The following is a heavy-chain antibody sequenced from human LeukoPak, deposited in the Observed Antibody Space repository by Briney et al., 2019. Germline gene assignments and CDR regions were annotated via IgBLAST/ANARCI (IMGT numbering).Heavy chain of an antibody. CDR1: GFTFSGYA. J-gene: IGHJ4*02. CDR2: INTSGGST. Sequence: GGPLRLSCAASGFTFSGYAMTWVRQAPGKGLEWVSGINTSGGSTYYADSVKGRFTISRDNSKNTLYLQMNSLRAEDTAVYYCAKDLIGRYPDYFDYWGQGTLVTVSS. V-gene: IGHV3-23*01. D-gene: IGHD1-26*01. CDR3: AKDLIGRYPDYFDY.